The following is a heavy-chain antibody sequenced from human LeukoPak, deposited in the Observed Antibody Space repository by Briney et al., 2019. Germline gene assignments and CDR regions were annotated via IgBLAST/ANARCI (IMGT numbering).Heavy chain of an antibody. CDR2: TYFRSKWYY. CDR1: GDSVSSDSAA. D-gene: IGHD1-26*01. Sequence: SQTLSPTCAISGDSVSSDSAAWNWIRQSPSRGLEWLARTYFRSKWYYDYALAVKGRITINPDTSKNQFSLQLNSVTPEDTAVYFCARDPVGGSTIFDSWGQGTLVTVSS. V-gene: IGHV6-1*01. CDR3: ARDPVGGSTIFDS. J-gene: IGHJ4*02.